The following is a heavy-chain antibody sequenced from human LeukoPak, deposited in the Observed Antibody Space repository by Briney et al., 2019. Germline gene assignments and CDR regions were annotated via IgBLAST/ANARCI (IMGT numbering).Heavy chain of an antibody. Sequence: SETLSLTCTVSVGSPSSSSYYWGCIRQPPGKGLEWNVRIYYSGSTYYNPSLKSRVTISVDTSKNQFSLKLSYVTAADTAVYYCARHFSKWELLLPGLFAFDIWGQGTMVTVSS. CDR1: VGSPSSSSYY. CDR2: IYYSGST. J-gene: IGHJ3*02. V-gene: IGHV4-39*01. CDR3: ARHFSKWELLLPGLFAFDI. D-gene: IGHD1-26*01.